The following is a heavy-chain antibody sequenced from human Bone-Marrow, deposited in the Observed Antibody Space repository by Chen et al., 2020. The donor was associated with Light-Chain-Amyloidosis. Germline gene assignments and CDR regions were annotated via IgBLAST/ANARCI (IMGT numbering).Heavy chain of an antibody. CDR1: GYTFPKYW. Sequence: EVQLEQSGPEVKKPGESLKISCKGAGYTFPKYWIGWVRQMPGKGLEGMGVIYPDDSDARYSPSFDGQVTISAAKSITTSYLQWRSLQASDTAMYYCARRRDGYNFDYWGQGTLVTVSS. CDR3: ARRRDGYNFDY. V-gene: IGHV5-51*01. D-gene: IGHD5-12*01. J-gene: IGHJ4*02. CDR2: IYPDDSDA.